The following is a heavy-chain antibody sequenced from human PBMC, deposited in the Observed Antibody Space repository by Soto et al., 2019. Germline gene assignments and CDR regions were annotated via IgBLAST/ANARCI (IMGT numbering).Heavy chain of an antibody. Sequence: GGALKISCKGSGYTLSTPWIALGRQMPGKGLEWMGIIYPSDSDTRYSPSFQGQVTISVDKSISAAHLQWSSLKASDTDMYYCARLYGHYMDVWGRGTTVTVSS. D-gene: IGHD4-17*01. J-gene: IGHJ6*03. CDR1: GYTLSTPW. CDR3: ARLYGHYMDV. CDR2: IYPSDSDT. V-gene: IGHV5-51*01.